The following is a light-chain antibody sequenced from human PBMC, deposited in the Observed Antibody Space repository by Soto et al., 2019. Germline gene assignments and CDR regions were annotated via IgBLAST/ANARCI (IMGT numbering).Light chain of an antibody. V-gene: IGKV3-15*01. CDR3: QQYNNWPPIT. Sequence: EIVMTQSPATLSVSPGERATLACRASQIVSSNLDWYQQKPGQAPRLLIYGASTRATGIPARFSGSGSGTESTLTISSLQSEDFAFYYCQQYNNWPPITFGQGTRLEIK. J-gene: IGKJ5*01. CDR2: GAS. CDR1: QIVSSN.